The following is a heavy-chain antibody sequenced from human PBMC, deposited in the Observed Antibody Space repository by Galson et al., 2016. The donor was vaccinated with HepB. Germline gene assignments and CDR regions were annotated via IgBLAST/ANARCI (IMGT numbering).Heavy chain of an antibody. V-gene: IGHV3-33*01. J-gene: IGHJ6*02. CDR3: AREPEDIVVVVAATSYYGMDV. D-gene: IGHD2-15*01. CDR1: GFTFSSYG. CDR2: IWYDGSNK. Sequence: SLRLSCAASGFTFSSYGMHWVRQAPGKGLEWVAVIWYDGSNKYYADSVKGRFTISRDNSKNTLYLQMNSLRAEDTAVYYCAREPEDIVVVVAATSYYGMDVWGQGTTVTVSS.